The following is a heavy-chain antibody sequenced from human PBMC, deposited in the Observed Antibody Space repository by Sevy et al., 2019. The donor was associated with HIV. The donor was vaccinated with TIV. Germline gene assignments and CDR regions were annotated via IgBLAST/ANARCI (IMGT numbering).Heavy chain of an antibody. Sequence: GGSLRLSCAASGFTFSSYAMHWVRQAPGKGLEWVAVISYDGSNKYYADSVKGRFTISRDNSKNTLYLQMNSLRAEDTAAYYCAREESGSITGTTGWFDPWGQGTLVTVSS. D-gene: IGHD1-20*01. CDR2: ISYDGSNK. J-gene: IGHJ5*02. CDR3: AREESGSITGTTGWFDP. CDR1: GFTFSSYA. V-gene: IGHV3-30-3*01.